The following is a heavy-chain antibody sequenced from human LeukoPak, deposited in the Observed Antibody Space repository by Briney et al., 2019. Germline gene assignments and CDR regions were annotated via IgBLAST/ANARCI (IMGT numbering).Heavy chain of an antibody. D-gene: IGHD3-22*01. J-gene: IGHJ4*02. V-gene: IGHV4-34*01. CDR1: GGSFSGYY. CDR2: INHSGST. CDR3: AREDYDSLL. Sequence: WETLSLTCAVYGGSFSGYYWSWIRQPPGKGLEWIGEINHSGSTNYNPSLKSRVTISVDTSKNQFSLKLSSVTAADTAVYYCAREDYDSLLWGQGTLVTVSS.